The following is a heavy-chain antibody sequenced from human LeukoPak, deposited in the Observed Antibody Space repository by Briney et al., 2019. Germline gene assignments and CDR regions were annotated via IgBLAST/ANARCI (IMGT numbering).Heavy chain of an antibody. CDR1: GFTFCSYW. CDR2: INSDGSIT. CDR3: ARSGWTGDAFEI. Sequence: GGSLRLSCAASGFTFCSYWRLWVRQAPGKGLVWVSRINSDGSITSDADSVKGRFTISRDNAKNTLFLQMNSLRVEDTAVYHCARSGWTGDAFEIWGQGTMVTVSS. V-gene: IGHV3-74*01. J-gene: IGHJ3*02. D-gene: IGHD6-19*01.